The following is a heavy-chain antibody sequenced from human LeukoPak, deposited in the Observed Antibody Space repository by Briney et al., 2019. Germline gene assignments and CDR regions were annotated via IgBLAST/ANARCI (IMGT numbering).Heavy chain of an antibody. Sequence: QAGGSLRLSCAASGFIFSTYGMHWVRQAPGKGLEWVAVIWYDGSNKYYGDSVKGRFTISRDNSKNTLYLQMNSLRAEDTAVYYCARDRITFGGVISLSYYFDYWGQGTLVTVSS. CDR3: ARDRITFGGVISLSYYFDY. D-gene: IGHD3-16*02. CDR1: GFIFSTYG. J-gene: IGHJ4*02. CDR2: IWYDGSNK. V-gene: IGHV3-33*01.